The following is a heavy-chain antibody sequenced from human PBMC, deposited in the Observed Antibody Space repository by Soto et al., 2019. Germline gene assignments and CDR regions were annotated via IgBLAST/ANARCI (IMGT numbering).Heavy chain of an antibody. CDR2: MNPNSGNT. V-gene: IGHV1-8*01. D-gene: IGHD3-9*01. CDR3: ARGRAGLRYFDWLLESTSNTEYYFDH. Sequence: ASVKVSCKASGYTFTSYDINWVRQATGQGLEWMGWMNPNSGNTGYAQKFQGRVTMTRNTSISTAYMELSSLRSEDTAVYYCARGRAGLRYFDWLLESTSNTEYYFDHWGQGTLVTISS. J-gene: IGHJ4*02. CDR1: GYTFTSYD.